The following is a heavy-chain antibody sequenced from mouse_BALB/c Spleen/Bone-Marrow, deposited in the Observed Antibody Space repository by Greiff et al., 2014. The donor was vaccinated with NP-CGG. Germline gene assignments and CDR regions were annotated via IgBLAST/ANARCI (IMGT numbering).Heavy chain of an antibody. Sequence: AVSGFDFSRYWMTWVRQAPGKGLEWIGEINPDSSTINYTPSLKEKFIISRDNAKNTLYLQMSKVRSEDTALYYCARPGYYGYQDVWGAGTTVTVSS. CDR1: GFDFSRYW. CDR3: ARPGYYGYQDV. CDR2: INPDSSTI. J-gene: IGHJ1*01. V-gene: IGHV4-1*02. D-gene: IGHD1-2*01.